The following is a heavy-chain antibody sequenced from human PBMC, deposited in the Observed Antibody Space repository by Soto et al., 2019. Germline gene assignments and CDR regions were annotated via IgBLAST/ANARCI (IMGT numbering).Heavy chain of an antibody. Sequence: GGSLRLSCADSGFSFSDYHMTWIRQAPGRGRAWVSYMSSSGSTIYYADSVKGRFTISRDNAKSSLYLQMNSLRAEDTAVYYWARGGHRAGELPDYWGQGTQVTVSS. V-gene: IGHV3-11*01. CDR3: ARGGHRAGELPDY. CDR2: MSSSGSTI. D-gene: IGHD3-10*01. J-gene: IGHJ4*02. CDR1: GFSFSDYH.